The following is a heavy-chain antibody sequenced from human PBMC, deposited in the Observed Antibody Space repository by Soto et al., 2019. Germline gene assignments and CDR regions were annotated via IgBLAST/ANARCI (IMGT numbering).Heavy chain of an antibody. J-gene: IGHJ5*02. D-gene: IGHD5-12*01. CDR1: GFTFSDYY. Sequence: PGGSLRLSCAASGFTFSDYYMSWIRQAPGKGLEWVSYISSSGSTIYYADSVKGRFTISRDNAKNSLYLQMNSLRAEDTAVYYCARGSYVDIVATIPNWFDPWGQGTLVTVSS. CDR3: ARGSYVDIVATIPNWFDP. V-gene: IGHV3-11*01. CDR2: ISSSGSTI.